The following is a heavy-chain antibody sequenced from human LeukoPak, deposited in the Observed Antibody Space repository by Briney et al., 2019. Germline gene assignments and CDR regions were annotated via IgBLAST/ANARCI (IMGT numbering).Heavy chain of an antibody. CDR1: GFSFSVYW. Sequence: PGGSLRLSCAASGFSFSVYWMHWVRHAPGKGPVWVSRIKTDGSITDYADFVKGRFTISRDNSKNTLYLQMNSLRAEDTAVYYCAREGIAVAGLNWFDPWGQGTLVTVSS. CDR2: IKTDGSIT. J-gene: IGHJ5*02. CDR3: AREGIAVAGLNWFDP. V-gene: IGHV3-74*01. D-gene: IGHD6-19*01.